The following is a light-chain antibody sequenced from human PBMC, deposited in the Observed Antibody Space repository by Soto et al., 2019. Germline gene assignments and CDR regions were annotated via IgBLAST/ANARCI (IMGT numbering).Light chain of an antibody. J-gene: IGLJ1*01. V-gene: IGLV4-69*01. CDR3: QTWGTGIRV. Sequence: QSVLTQSPSASASLGASVKLTCTLSSGHSNYAIAWHQQQPEKGPRYLMKVNSDGSHRKGDAIPDRFSGSSSGAQRYLTISSLQSEDEADYYCQTWGTGIRVFGTGTKVTVL. CDR1: SGHSNYA. CDR2: VNSDGSH.